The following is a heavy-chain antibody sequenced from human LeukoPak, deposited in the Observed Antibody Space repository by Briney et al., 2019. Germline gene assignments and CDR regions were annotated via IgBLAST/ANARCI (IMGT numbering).Heavy chain of an antibody. Sequence: QVQLQESGPGLVKPSQTLSLTCTVSGGSISSSSYYWGWIRQPPGNGLEWIGSIYYSGSTYYNPSLKSRVTISVDTSKNQFSLKLSSVTAADTAVYYCARFHRAYYFDYWGQGTLVTVSS. J-gene: IGHJ4*02. CDR2: IYYSGST. CDR3: ARFHRAYYFDY. CDR1: GGSISSSSYY. V-gene: IGHV4-39*07.